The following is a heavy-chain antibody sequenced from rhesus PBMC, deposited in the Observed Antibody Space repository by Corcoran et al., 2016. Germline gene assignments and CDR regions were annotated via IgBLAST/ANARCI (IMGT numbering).Heavy chain of an antibody. J-gene: IGHJ4*01. Sequence: QVQLQESGSGLVKPSETLSLTDAVPGGYLSGFYWTWIRPPPGKGLEWLCYNGGSRWITYYNPSLNRRVSISTDTSKSHFSLKLRSVTAADTAMYDCARSQGVAAALDYWGQGVLGTVSS. CDR2: NGGSRWIT. D-gene: IGHD6-43*01. CDR3: ARSQGVAAALDY. CDR1: GGYLSGFY. V-gene: IGHV4-165*02.